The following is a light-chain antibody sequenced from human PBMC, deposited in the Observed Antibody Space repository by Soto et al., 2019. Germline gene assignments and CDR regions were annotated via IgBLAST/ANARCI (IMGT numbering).Light chain of an antibody. CDR3: QQYGSSPFT. CDR1: QSVTSKN. CDR2: GAS. V-gene: IGKV3-20*01. Sequence: EIVLTQSPGTLSLSPGERATLSCRASQSVTSKNLAWYQQKPSQAPRLLIYGASSGATGIPDRFSGSGSGTDFTLTISRLEPEDFAVYYCQQYGSSPFTFGPGTKVDIK. J-gene: IGKJ3*01.